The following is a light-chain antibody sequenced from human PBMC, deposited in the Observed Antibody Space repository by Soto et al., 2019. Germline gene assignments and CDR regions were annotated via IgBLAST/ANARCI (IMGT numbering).Light chain of an antibody. V-gene: IGKV1-5*01. CDR3: QQFSLYWA. CDR1: QDINRW. J-gene: IGKJ1*01. Sequence: DIQMTQSPSTLSASVGYRVTITCRASQDINRWLAWYQQKPGKAPKILIYNADTLESGVPSRFSGSGYGTEFILTISSLQPDDFATYYCQQFSLYWAFGQGNK. CDR2: NAD.